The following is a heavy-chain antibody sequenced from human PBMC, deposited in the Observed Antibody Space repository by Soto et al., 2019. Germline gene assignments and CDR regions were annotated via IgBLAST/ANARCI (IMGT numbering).Heavy chain of an antibody. CDR3: ARDGGTYGMDV. V-gene: IGHV4-59*01. CDR2: IFYSGST. CDR1: GGSISSYY. Sequence: PSETLSLTCTVSGGSISSYYWSWIRQPPGKGLELIGYIFYSGSTNYNPSLKSRVTISVDTSKNQFSLKLSSVTAADTAVYYCARDGGTYGMDVWGQGTTVTVSS. D-gene: IGHD3-3*01. J-gene: IGHJ6*02.